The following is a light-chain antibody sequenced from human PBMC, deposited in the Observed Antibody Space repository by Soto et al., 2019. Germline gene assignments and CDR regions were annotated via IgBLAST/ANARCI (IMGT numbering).Light chain of an antibody. CDR3: SSYTSSTTRL. V-gene: IGLV2-14*01. J-gene: IGLJ2*01. CDR1: SSDVGGYNY. Sequence: QSALTQPASVSGSPGQSITISCAGTSSDVGGYNYVSWYQQHPGKTPKLIIYEVTNRPSGVSNRFSGSKSGNTASLTISGLQAEDEADYYCSSYTSSTTRLFGGGTTVTVL. CDR2: EVT.